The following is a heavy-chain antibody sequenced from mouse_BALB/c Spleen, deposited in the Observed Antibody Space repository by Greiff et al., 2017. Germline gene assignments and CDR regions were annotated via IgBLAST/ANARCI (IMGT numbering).Heavy chain of an antibody. Sequence: VQLQQPGAELVMPGASVKMSCKASGYTFTDYWMHWVKQRPGQGLEWIGAIDTSDSYTSYNQKFKGKATLTVDESSSTAYMQLSSLTSEDSAVYYCARTGDGYSSRAMDYWGQGTTVTVSS. V-gene: IGHV1-69*01. CDR3: ARTGDGYSSRAMDY. J-gene: IGHJ4*01. D-gene: IGHD2-3*01. CDR1: GYTFTDYW. CDR2: IDTSDSYT.